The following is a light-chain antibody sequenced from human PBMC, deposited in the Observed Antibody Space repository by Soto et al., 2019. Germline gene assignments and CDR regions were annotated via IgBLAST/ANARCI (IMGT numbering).Light chain of an antibody. CDR2: GAS. CDR1: QRVSSSY. Sequence: EIVLTQSPGTLSLSPGERATLSCRASQRVSSSYLAWYQQKPGQAPRLLIYGASSRASGIPDRFSGSGSGTDFPLTISRLEPEDFAVYYCQQYHSSPPMYTFGQGTKLEIK. J-gene: IGKJ2*01. CDR3: QQYHSSPPMYT. V-gene: IGKV3-20*01.